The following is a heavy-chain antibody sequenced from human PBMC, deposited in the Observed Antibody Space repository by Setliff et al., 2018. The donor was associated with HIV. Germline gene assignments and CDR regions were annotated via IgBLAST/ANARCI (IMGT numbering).Heavy chain of an antibody. Sequence: TETLSLTCSVSGGSISGYYWTWIRQPPGKGLEWIGYIYSSGSTNYNPSLKSRVTISVDTSKNQFSLKLSSVTAADTAVYYCAREHFWSGYYSYDAFDIWGQGTMVTVSS. J-gene: IGHJ3*02. CDR1: GGSISGYY. D-gene: IGHD3-3*02. CDR2: IYSSGST. V-gene: IGHV4-4*09. CDR3: AREHFWSGYYSYDAFDI.